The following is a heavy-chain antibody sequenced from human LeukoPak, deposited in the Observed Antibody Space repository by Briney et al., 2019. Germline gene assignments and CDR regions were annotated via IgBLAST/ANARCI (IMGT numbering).Heavy chain of an antibody. J-gene: IGHJ4*02. CDR1: GFTFSNYS. D-gene: IGHD6-6*01. Sequence: GGSLRLSCAASGFTFSNYSMNWVRQAPGKGLEWVSSISSSSSYIYYADSVKGRFTISRDNAKNSLYLQMNSLRAEDTAVYYCARDRKQIADYWGQGTLVTVSS. V-gene: IGHV3-21*01. CDR3: ARDRKQIADY. CDR2: ISSSSSYI.